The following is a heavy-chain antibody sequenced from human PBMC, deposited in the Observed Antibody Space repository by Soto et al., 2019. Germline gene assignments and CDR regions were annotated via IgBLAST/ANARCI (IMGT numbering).Heavy chain of an antibody. J-gene: IGHJ6*02. Sequence: ASVKVSCKTSGYTFTSYAIHWVRQAPGQRLEWMGWINAGNYNTKYSQKFQGRVTITRDTSASTAYMELSSLRSEDTAVYYCARDLGLRLGELSAMDVWGQGTTVTVSS. CDR2: INAGNYNT. CDR3: ARDLGLRLGELSAMDV. CDR1: GYTFTSYA. V-gene: IGHV1-3*01. D-gene: IGHD3-16*02.